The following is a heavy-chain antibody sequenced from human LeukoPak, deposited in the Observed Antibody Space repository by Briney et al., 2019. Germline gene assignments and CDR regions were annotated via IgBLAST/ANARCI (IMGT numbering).Heavy chain of an antibody. V-gene: IGHV1-69*13. CDR2: IIPIFGTA. Sequence: SVKVSCKASGGTFSSYAISWVRQAPGQGLEWVGGIIPIFGTANYAQKFQGRVTITADESTSTAYMELSSLRSEDTAVYYCAIPADYDYVWGSYRPFDYWGQGTLVTVSS. J-gene: IGHJ4*02. CDR1: GGTFSSYA. D-gene: IGHD3-16*02. CDR3: AIPADYDYVWGSYRPFDY.